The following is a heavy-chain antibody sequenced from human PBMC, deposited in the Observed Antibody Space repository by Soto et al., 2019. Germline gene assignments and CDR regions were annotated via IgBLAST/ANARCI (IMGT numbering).Heavy chain of an antibody. J-gene: IGHJ5*02. CDR1: GYTFTSYG. CDR3: ARDSVPGPQIVVVQAAIFWFDP. D-gene: IGHD2-2*02. CDR2: ISAYNGNT. V-gene: IGHV1-18*01. Sequence: GASVKVSCKASGYTFTSYGISWVRQAPGQGLEWMGWISAYNGNTNYAQKLQGRVTMTTDTSTSTAYMELRSLRSDDTAVYYCARDSVPGPQIVVVQAAIFWFDPWGQGTLVTVSS.